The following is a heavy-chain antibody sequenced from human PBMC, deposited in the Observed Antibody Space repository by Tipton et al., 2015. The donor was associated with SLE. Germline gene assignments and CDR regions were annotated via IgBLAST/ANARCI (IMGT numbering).Heavy chain of an antibody. CDR3: AKEEGGSGSYVNWFDP. CDR1: DGSFSSDTYL. J-gene: IGHJ5*02. V-gene: IGHV4-39*07. D-gene: IGHD3-10*01. CDR2: IYYTGST. Sequence: TLSLTCTVSDGSFSSDTYLWGWIRQPPGKGLEWIGDIYYTGSTYYNPSLKSRVTISVDTSKNRFSLKLSSVTAADTAVYYCAKEEGGSGSYVNWFDPWGQGTLVTVSS.